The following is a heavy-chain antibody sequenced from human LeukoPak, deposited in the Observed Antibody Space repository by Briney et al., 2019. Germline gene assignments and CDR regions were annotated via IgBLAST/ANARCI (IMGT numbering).Heavy chain of an antibody. CDR3: ATAAGPEYYYYGMDV. V-gene: IGHV3-21*01. Sequence: GGSLRLSCAASGFTFSDYYMNWVRQAPGKGLEWVSSISSSSSYIYYADSVKGRFTISRDNAKNSLYLQINSLRAEDTAVYYCATAAGPEYYYYGMDVWGQGTTVTVSS. J-gene: IGHJ6*02. CDR1: GFTFSDYY. D-gene: IGHD6-13*01. CDR2: ISSSSSYI.